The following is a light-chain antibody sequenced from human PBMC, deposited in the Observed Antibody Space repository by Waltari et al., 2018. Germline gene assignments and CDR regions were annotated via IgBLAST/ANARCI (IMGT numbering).Light chain of an antibody. J-gene: IGLJ3*02. CDR2: SND. Sequence: QSVVTQPPSASGTPGQRVTISCSGSSSTIGSNTVNWYQQLPGTAPRLLIYSNDQRPSGVPDRFSGSKSGTSASLAISGLQSDDETDYYCAAWDDSLKGWVFGGGTKLSVL. CDR3: AAWDDSLKGWV. CDR1: SSTIGSNT. V-gene: IGLV1-44*01.